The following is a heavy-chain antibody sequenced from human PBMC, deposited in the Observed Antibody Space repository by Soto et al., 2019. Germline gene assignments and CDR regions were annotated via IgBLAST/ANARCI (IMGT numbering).Heavy chain of an antibody. CDR3: ARAPEQLVRDWFDP. CDR2: INHSGST. D-gene: IGHD6-6*01. J-gene: IGHJ5*02. Sequence: NPSETLSLTCAVYGGSFSGYYWSWIRQPPGKGLEWIGEINHSGSTNYNPSLKSRVTISVDTSKNQFSLKLSSVTAADTAVYYCARAPEQLVRDWFDPWGQGTLVTVSS. V-gene: IGHV4-34*01. CDR1: GGSFSGYY.